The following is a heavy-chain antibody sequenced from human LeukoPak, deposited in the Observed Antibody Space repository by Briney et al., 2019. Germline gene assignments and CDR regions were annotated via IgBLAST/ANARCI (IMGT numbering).Heavy chain of an antibody. V-gene: IGHV4-59*12. CDR3: ARVRGRDFDY. Sequence: SETLSLTCTVSGGSISSYYWSWIRQPPGKGLEWIGYIYYSGSTNYNPSLKSRVTISVDTSKNQFSLKLSSVTAADTAVYYCARVRGRDFDYWGQGTLVTVSS. CDR1: GGSISSYY. CDR2: IYYSGST. J-gene: IGHJ4*02. D-gene: IGHD3-10*01.